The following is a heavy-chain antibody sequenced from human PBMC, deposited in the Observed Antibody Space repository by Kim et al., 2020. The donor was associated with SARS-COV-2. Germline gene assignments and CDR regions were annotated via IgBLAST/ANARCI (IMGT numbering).Heavy chain of an antibody. Sequence: SETLSLTCTVSGGSISSYYWSWIRQPPGKGLEWIGYIYYSGSTNYNPSLKSRVTISVDTSKNQFSLKLSSVTAADSAVYYCARHAVAGVGGQDFDYWGQGTLVTVSS. CDR1: GGSISSYY. D-gene: IGHD3-16*01. CDR2: IYYSGST. J-gene: IGHJ4*02. CDR3: ARHAVAGVGGQDFDY. V-gene: IGHV4-59*08.